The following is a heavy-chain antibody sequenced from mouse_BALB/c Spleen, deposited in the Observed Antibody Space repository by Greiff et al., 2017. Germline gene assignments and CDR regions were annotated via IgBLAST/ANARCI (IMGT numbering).Heavy chain of an antibody. CDR1: GYTFTDYA. D-gene: IGHD1-2*01. J-gene: IGHJ4*01. Sequence: VKLVESGAELVRPGVSVKISCKGSGYTFTDYAMHWVKQSHAKSLEWIGVISTYYGDASYNQKFKGKATMTVDKSSSTAYMELARLTSEDSAIYYCARYGLRLRAMDYWGQGTSVTVSS. CDR2: ISTYYGDA. V-gene: IGHV1S137*01. CDR3: ARYGLRLRAMDY.